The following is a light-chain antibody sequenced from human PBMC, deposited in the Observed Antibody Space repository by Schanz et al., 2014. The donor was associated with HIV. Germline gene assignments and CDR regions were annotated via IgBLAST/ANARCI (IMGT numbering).Light chain of an antibody. CDR1: SSDVGSYDY. V-gene: IGLV2-14*02. CDR3: SSYTSTSSVV. CDR2: EGS. J-gene: IGLJ2*01. Sequence: QSALIQPPSVSGSPGQSVTISCTGTSSDVGSYDYVSWYQQHPGKAPKLMIYEGSKRPSGVSNRFSGSKSGNTASLTISGLQAEDEADYYCSSYTSTSSVVFGGGTKVTVL.